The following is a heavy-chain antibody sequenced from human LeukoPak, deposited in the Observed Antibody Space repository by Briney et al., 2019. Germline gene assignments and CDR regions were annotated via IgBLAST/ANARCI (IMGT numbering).Heavy chain of an antibody. CDR2: IYYSGLT. J-gene: IGHJ4*02. D-gene: IGHD6-19*01. Sequence: SETLSLTCTVSGGSISSSSYFWGWIRQPPGKGLEGIVSIYYSGLTYYNPSLKSRVTTSIDTSKNQFSLKVSSVTAADTAVYYCARQQWLVSTVYYFDYWGQGALVAVSS. CDR3: ARQQWLVSTVYYFDY. CDR1: GGSISSSSYF. V-gene: IGHV4-39*07.